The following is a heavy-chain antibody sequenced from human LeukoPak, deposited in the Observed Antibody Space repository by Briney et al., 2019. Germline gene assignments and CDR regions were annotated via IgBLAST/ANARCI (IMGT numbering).Heavy chain of an antibody. J-gene: IGHJ4*02. D-gene: IGHD3-10*01. Sequence: ASVKVSCTASGYTLTSYGISWVRQAPEQGLEWMGWISAYNGNTNYAQKLQGRVTMTTDTSTSTAYMELRSLRSDDTAVYYCARDHPSLYGSGSSPDYWGQGTLVTVSS. CDR3: ARDHPSLYGSGSSPDY. V-gene: IGHV1-18*01. CDR1: GYTLTSYG. CDR2: ISAYNGNT.